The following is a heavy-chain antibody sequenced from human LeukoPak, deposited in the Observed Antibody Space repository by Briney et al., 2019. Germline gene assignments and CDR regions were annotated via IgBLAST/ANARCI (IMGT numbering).Heavy chain of an antibody. CDR1: GFTFSTYW. J-gene: IGHJ4*02. Sequence: GGSLRLSCAASGFTFSTYWMSWVRQAPGKGLEWVSLIGGSGDRTYYADSVKGRFTISRDNSKNTLYLQMNSLRGEDTAVYYCAKEGRRYFDYWGQGNLVTVST. V-gene: IGHV3-23*01. CDR2: IGGSGDRT. CDR3: AKEGRRYFDY.